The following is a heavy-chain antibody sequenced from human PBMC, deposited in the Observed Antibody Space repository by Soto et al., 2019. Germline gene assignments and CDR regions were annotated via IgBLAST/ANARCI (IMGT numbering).Heavy chain of an antibody. CDR3: ARDTGYDHDAFDI. V-gene: IGHV1-46*01. CDR1: GYTFITSYY. Sequence: QVQLVQSGAEVKKPGASVKLSCKASGYTFITSYYTHWVRQAPGQGLEWMGIINPTGTMTKYSERFQGRLTMARDTSTGTDDMALSTLTTEDTAVYFCARDTGYDHDAFDIWGQGTMVTVSS. CDR2: INPTGTMT. D-gene: IGHD5-12*01. J-gene: IGHJ3*02.